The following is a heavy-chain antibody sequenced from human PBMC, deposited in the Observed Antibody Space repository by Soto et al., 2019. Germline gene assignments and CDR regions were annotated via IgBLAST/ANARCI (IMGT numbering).Heavy chain of an antibody. CDR1: GYTFTNYW. V-gene: IGHV5-51*01. J-gene: IGHJ6*02. CDR2: IYPGDSDT. Sequence: GESLKISCKGSGYTFTNYWIVWVRQIPGKGLEWMGIIYPGDSDTRYSPSFQGQVTISADRSISTAYLQWSSLKASDTGMYYCARYTKLPDYFFHGLDVWGPGTMLTVSS. D-gene: IGHD2-15*01. CDR3: ARYTKLPDYFFHGLDV.